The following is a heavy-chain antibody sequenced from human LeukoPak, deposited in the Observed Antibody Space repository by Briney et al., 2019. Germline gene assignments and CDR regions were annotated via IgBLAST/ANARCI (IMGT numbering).Heavy chain of an antibody. CDR1: GFTFSSYE. CDR2: ISISGRTI. V-gene: IGHV3-48*03. J-gene: IGHJ3*02. Sequence: PEGSLRLSCAASGFTFSSYEMNWVRQAPGKGLEWVSYISISGRTIYYADSVKGRFTISRDNAKNSLYLQMNSLRVEDTAVYYCARLWGAAFDSWGQGTMVTVSS. CDR3: ARLWGAAFDS. D-gene: IGHD3-10*01.